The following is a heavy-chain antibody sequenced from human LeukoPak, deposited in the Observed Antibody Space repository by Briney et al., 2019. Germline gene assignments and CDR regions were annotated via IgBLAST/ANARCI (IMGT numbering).Heavy chain of an antibody. CDR1: GGSISSSSYY. V-gene: IGHV4-39*07. CDR3: ARVAIAARPHKPNFDY. Sequence: SETLSLTCTVSGGSISSSSYYWGWIRQPPGKGLEWIGSIYYSGSTYYNPSLKSRVTISVDTSKSQFSLKLSSVTAADTAVYYCARVAIAARPHKPNFDYWGQGTLVTVSS. CDR2: IYYSGST. D-gene: IGHD6-6*01. J-gene: IGHJ4*02.